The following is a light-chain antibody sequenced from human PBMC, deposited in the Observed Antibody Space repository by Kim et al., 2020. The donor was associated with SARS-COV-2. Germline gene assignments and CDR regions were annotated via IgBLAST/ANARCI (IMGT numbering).Light chain of an antibody. CDR2: DVT. Sequence: GQSITTSGTGTNRDVGGYNFVSWYQQHPGKAPKLIIYDVTHRPSGASNRFSGSKSGNTASLTISGLQPEDEAHYYCSSYRSGNSVLFGRGTQLTVL. J-gene: IGLJ2*01. CDR1: NRDVGGYNF. CDR3: SSYRSGNSVL. V-gene: IGLV2-14*03.